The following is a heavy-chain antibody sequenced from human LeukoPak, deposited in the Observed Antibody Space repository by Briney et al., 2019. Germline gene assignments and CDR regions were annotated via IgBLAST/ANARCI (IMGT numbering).Heavy chain of an antibody. CDR3: ARADYYSSGPLD. CDR1: GFTFSSYG. CDR2: IWYDGSNK. J-gene: IGHJ4*02. V-gene: IGHV3-33*01. D-gene: IGHD6-19*01. Sequence: GGSLRLSCAASGFTFSSYGMHWVRQAPGKGLEWVAVIWYDGSNKYYADSVKGRFTISRDNSKNTLYLQMNSLRAEDTAVYYCARADYYSSGPLDWGQGTLVTVSS.